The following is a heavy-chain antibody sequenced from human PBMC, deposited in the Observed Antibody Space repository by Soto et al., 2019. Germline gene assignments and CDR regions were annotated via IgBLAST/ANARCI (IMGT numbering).Heavy chain of an antibody. CDR1: GYTFTSYG. CDR3: ARDGMVRGRVYYYYGMDV. Sequence: QVQLVQSGAEVKKPGASVKVSCKASGYTFTSYGISWVRQAPGQGLEWMGWISAYNGNTNYAQKLQGRVTMTTDTSTSKAYMELRSLRSNDTAVYYCARDGMVRGRVYYYYGMDVWGQGTTVTVSS. V-gene: IGHV1-18*01. D-gene: IGHD3-10*01. J-gene: IGHJ6*02. CDR2: ISAYNGNT.